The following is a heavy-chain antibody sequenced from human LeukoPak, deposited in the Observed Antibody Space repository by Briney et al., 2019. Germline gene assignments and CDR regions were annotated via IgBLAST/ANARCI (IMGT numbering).Heavy chain of an antibody. CDR3: ARGYSYGYGGFAY. D-gene: IGHD5-18*01. V-gene: IGHV3-48*04. Sequence: GGSLRLSCAASGFTFSSYSINWVRQAPGKGLEGVSYISSSRSNIYYAESVKGRFSISRDNAKNSLYLQMNSLRAEDTAVYYCARGYSYGYGGFAYWGQGTLVIVPS. CDR1: GFTFSSYS. J-gene: IGHJ4*02. CDR2: ISSSRSNI.